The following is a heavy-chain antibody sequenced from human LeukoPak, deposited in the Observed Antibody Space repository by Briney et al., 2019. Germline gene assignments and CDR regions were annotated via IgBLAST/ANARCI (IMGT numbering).Heavy chain of an antibody. Sequence: AGGSLRLSCSASGFTFTTFWIHWVRHVPGKGLAWVSRISSDARTTNYADSVKGRFTVSRDNALNKVSLQMNSLRAEDTAVYYCVREGGPVTTGYFDYWGQGTLVTVSS. J-gene: IGHJ4*02. CDR1: GFTFTTFW. V-gene: IGHV3-74*01. D-gene: IGHD4-11*01. CDR2: ISSDARTT. CDR3: VREGGPVTTGYFDY.